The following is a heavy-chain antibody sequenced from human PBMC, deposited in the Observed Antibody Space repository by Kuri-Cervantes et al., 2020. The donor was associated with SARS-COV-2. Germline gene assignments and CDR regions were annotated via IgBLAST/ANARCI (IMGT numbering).Heavy chain of an antibody. J-gene: IGHJ4*02. CDR1: GFTFSSYW. CDR2: ISGSGGST. Sequence: LSLTCAASGFTFSSYWMHWVRQAPGKGLEWVSAISGSGGSTYYADSVKGRFTISRDNSKNTLYLQMNSLRAEDTAVYYCAKGTRERDWGQGTLVTVSS. D-gene: IGHD2-8*02. CDR3: AKGTRERD. V-gene: IGHV3-23*01.